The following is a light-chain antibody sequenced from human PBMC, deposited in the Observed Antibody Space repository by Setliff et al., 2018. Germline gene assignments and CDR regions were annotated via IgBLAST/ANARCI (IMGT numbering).Light chain of an antibody. CDR2: EVS. J-gene: IGLJ1*01. Sequence: QSALTQPPSASGSPGQSVTISCTGTSSDVGGYNYVSWYQQHPGKAPKLMIYEVSKWPSGVPDRFSGSKSGNTASLTVSGPQAEDEADYYCSSYAGSNNYVFGTGTKVPVL. CDR1: SSDVGGYNY. V-gene: IGLV2-8*01. CDR3: SSYAGSNNYV.